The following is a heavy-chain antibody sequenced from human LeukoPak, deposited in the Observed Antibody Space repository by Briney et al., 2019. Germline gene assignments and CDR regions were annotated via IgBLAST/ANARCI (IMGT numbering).Heavy chain of an antibody. CDR3: ARSSMVPEPRWVWFDP. J-gene: IGHJ5*02. D-gene: IGHD2-2*01. Sequence: PSETLSLTCTVSGGSISSGGYYWSWIRQHPGKGLEWIGYIYYSGSTYYNPSLKSRVTILVDTSKNQFSLKLSSVTAADTAVYYCARSSMVPEPRWVWFDPWGQGTLVTVSS. CDR2: IYYSGST. CDR1: GGSISSGGYY. V-gene: IGHV4-31*03.